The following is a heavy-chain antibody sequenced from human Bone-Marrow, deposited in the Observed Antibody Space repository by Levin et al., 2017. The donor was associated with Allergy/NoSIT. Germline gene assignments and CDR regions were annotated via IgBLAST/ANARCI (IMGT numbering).Heavy chain of an antibody. Sequence: SETLSLTCTVSGGSIRSGDYYWTWIRQPPGKGLEWIGYIYNSGSAYYNASLKSRLTISLDTAKNQFSLNLSSVTGADPAVYYCARATTWAPQRDDWSRGTLVTVSS. CDR1: GGSIRSGDYY. J-gene: IGHJ4*02. CDR2: IYNSGSA. D-gene: IGHD5-24*01. CDR3: ARATTWAPQRDD. V-gene: IGHV4-30-4*01.